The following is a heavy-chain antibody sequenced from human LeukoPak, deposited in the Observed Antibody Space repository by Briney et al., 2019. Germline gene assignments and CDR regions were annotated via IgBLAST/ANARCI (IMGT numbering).Heavy chain of an antibody. J-gene: IGHJ6*02. Sequence: GGSLRLSCAASGFTFRTYSMNWVRQAPGKGLEWDSSISGSGSFKFYMDSVKGRFTISRDNVKRSLYLQLSSLRAEDTAVYYCARDYYGDYYQSGYGMDVWGQGTTVTVSS. V-gene: IGHV3-21*01. CDR2: ISGSGSFK. CDR1: GFTFRTYS. CDR3: ARDYYGDYYQSGYGMDV. D-gene: IGHD4-17*01.